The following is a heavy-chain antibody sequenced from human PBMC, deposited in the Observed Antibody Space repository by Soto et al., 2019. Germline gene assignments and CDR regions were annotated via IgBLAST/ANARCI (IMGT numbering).Heavy chain of an antibody. D-gene: IGHD5-18*01. Sequence: PSETLSLTCAVSGGSISTSNWWSWVRQPPGKGLEWIGEVYHSGSTNYNPSFKSRVAMSVDKSKNQFSLKLNSVTAADTAVYYCARVGVQLFDHWFDPWGQGTLVTVSS. CDR3: ARVGVQLFDHWFDP. V-gene: IGHV4-4*02. J-gene: IGHJ5*02. CDR2: VYHSGST. CDR1: GGSISTSNW.